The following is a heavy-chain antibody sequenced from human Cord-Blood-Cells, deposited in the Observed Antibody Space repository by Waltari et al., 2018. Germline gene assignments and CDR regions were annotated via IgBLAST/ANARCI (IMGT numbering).Heavy chain of an antibody. CDR2: MNPNSGNK. D-gene: IGHD6-6*01. CDR1: GYTFTSDD. CDR3: ATEYSSSFDY. Sequence: QAQLVQSGAAVKKPGASMKVSCKASGYTFTSDDLNWVRQATGQGLVWMGWMNPNSGNKGYAQKFQGRVTMTRNTSISTAYMELSSLRSEDTAVYYCATEYSSSFDYWGQGTLVTVSS. V-gene: IGHV1-8*01. J-gene: IGHJ4*02.